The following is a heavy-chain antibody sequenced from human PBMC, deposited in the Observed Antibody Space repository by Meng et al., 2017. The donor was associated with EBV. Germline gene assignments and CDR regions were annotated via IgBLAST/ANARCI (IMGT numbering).Heavy chain of an antibody. V-gene: IGHV4-61*01. J-gene: IGHJ5*02. CDR2: IYYTGST. CDR3: ARGDYTNYPRWFDP. CDR1: GGSVNNESYY. D-gene: IGHD4-11*01. Sequence: QVQLQESGPGLVTPSETLSLTCTVSGGSVNNESYYWGWIRQPPGKGLEYIGYIYYTGSTNYNSSLKSRVTISLDKSKNQFSLKLTSLTAADTAIYYCARGDYTNYPRWFDPWGQGTLVTVSS.